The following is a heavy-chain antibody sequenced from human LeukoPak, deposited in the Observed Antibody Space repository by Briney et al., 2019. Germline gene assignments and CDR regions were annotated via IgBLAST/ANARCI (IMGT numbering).Heavy chain of an antibody. CDR3: ARGLVPAAIPGAFDI. D-gene: IGHD2-2*02. Sequence: ASVKVSCKASGYTFTSYGISCVRQAPGQGLEWMGWISAYNGNTNYAQKLQGRVTMTTDTSTSTAYMELRSLRSDDTAVYYCARGLVPAAIPGAFDIWGQGTMVTVSS. J-gene: IGHJ3*02. CDR1: GYTFTSYG. V-gene: IGHV1-18*01. CDR2: ISAYNGNT.